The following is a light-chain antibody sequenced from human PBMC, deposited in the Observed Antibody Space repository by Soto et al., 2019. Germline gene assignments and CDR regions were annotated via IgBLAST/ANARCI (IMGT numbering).Light chain of an antibody. CDR3: QQLNSYPHT. J-gene: IGKJ4*01. Sequence: DIQLTQSPSFLSTSVGDRVTITCRASQGISSYLAWYQQRPGKAPELLIYAASTLQSGVPSRFSGSGSGTEFTLTISSLQPEDFATYYCQQLNSYPHTFGGGTKV. CDR2: AAS. V-gene: IGKV1-9*01. CDR1: QGISSY.